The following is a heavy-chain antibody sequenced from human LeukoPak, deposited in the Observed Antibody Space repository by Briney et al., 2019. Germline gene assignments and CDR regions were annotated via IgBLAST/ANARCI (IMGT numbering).Heavy chain of an antibody. D-gene: IGHD2-2*01. J-gene: IGHJ5*02. V-gene: IGHV1-2*02. CDR3: ARRARSSTSRFDP. Sequence: ASVKVSCKASGYTFTGYYMHWVRQAPGQGLEWMGWINPSSGGTNYAQKFQGRVTMTRDTSISTAYMELSRLRSDDTAVYYCARRARSSTSRFDPWGQGTLVTVSS. CDR2: INPSSGGT. CDR1: GYTFTGYY.